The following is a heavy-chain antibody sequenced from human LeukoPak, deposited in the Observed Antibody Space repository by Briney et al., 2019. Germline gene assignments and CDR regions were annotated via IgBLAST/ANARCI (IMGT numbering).Heavy chain of an antibody. J-gene: IGHJ4*02. CDR1: GFTFSSYW. V-gene: IGHV3-74*01. D-gene: IGHD3-9*01. CDR2: INSDGSST. Sequence: PGGSLRLSCAASGFTFSSYWMHWVRQAPGKGLVWVSRINSDGSSTSYADSVKGRFTISRDNAKNTLYLQMNSLRAEDTAVYYCARVWDYDILTGLTTDFDYWGQGTLGTVSS. CDR3: ARVWDYDILTGLTTDFDY.